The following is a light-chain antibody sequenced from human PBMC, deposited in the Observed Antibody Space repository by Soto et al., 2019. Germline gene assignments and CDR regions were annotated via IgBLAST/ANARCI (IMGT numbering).Light chain of an antibody. V-gene: IGKV1-33*01. CDR1: QTIMTY. Sequence: DIQRTQSPSSLSASVGDEVTITCRASQTIMTYLNWYQQKPGRAPKLLIYDASNLEAGVPSRFMGSGSGTDFTFTISRMKPEDIATYYCQQYENIPTFGQGTRLEIK. J-gene: IGKJ5*01. CDR2: DAS. CDR3: QQYENIPT.